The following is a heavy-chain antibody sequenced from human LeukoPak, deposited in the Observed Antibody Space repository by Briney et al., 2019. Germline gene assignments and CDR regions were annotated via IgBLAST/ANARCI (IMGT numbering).Heavy chain of an antibody. J-gene: IGHJ4*02. CDR3: ARDRDTAMGYFDY. Sequence: ASETLSLTCTVSGGSISIGGYYWSWIRQHPGKGLEWIGYSYYSGSTYHNPSLKSRVTISVDTSKNQFSLKLSSVTAADTAVYHCARDRDTAMGYFDYWGQGTLVTVSS. CDR1: GGSISIGGYY. D-gene: IGHD5-18*01. V-gene: IGHV4-31*03. CDR2: SYYSGST.